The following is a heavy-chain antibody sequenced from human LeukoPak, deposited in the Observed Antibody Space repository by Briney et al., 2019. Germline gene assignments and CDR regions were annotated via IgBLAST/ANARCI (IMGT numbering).Heavy chain of an antibody. Sequence: SETLSLTCTVSGGSISSYYWSWIRQPPGKGLEWIGYIYHSGSTNYNPSLKSRVTISEDTSKNQFSLKLSSVTAADTAVYYCARGPDDAFDIWGQGTMVTVSS. CDR3: ARGPDDAFDI. CDR1: GGSISSYY. J-gene: IGHJ3*02. CDR2: IYHSGST. V-gene: IGHV4-59*12.